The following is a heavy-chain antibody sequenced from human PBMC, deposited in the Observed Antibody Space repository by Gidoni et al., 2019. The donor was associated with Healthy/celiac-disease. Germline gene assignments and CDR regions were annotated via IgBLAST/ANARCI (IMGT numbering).Heavy chain of an antibody. CDR1: VGSISSVSYY. V-gene: IGHV4-61*02. Sequence: QVQLQESGPGLVKPSQTLSLTCTVSVGSISSVSYYWSWVRQPAGKGLEWIGRIYTSGSTNYNPSIKSRVTISVDTSKNQFSLKLSSVTAADTAVYYCARASGYSSGWYRGGFDPWGQGTLVTVSS. CDR3: ARASGYSSGWYRGGFDP. D-gene: IGHD6-19*01. J-gene: IGHJ5*02. CDR2: IYTSGST.